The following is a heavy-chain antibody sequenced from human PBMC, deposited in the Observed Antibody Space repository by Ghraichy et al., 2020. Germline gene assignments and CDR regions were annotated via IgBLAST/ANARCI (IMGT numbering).Heavy chain of an antibody. V-gene: IGHV1-18*01. CDR1: GYTFTSYG. Sequence: ASVKVSCKASGYTFTSYGITWVRQAPGQGLEWMGWISTYNGNTYYGQNFQGRVTMTMDTSTTTAYMELSSLRSDDTALYYCARDYRENYYEYSDGGYWGQGTLVTVSS. CDR2: ISTYNGNT. J-gene: IGHJ4*02. D-gene: IGHD3-22*01. CDR3: ARDYRENYYEYSDGGY.